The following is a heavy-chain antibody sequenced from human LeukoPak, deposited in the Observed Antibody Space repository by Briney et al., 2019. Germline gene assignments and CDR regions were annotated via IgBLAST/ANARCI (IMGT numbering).Heavy chain of an antibody. Sequence: SETLSLTCTVSGGSISSYYWSWIRQPPGKGLEWIGYIYYSGSTNYNPSLKSRVAISVDTSKNQFSLKLSSVTAADTAVYYCARVLYSSSFYYYYYMDVWGKGTTVTISS. V-gene: IGHV4-59*01. J-gene: IGHJ6*03. CDR2: IYYSGST. CDR3: ARVLYSSSFYYYYYMDV. CDR1: GGSISSYY. D-gene: IGHD6-13*01.